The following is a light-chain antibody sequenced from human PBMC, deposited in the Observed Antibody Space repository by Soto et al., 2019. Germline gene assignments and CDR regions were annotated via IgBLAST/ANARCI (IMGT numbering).Light chain of an antibody. V-gene: IGLV2-14*01. CDR3: SSYTSSSTSVNYV. CDR2: DVS. J-gene: IGLJ1*01. CDR1: SSDVGGYNY. Sequence: QSVLTQPASVSGSPGQSITISCTGTSSDVGGYNYVSWYQQHPGKAPKLMIYDVSNRPSGVSNRFSGSESGNTASLTISGLQAEDEADYYCSSYTSSSTSVNYVFGTGTKLTVL.